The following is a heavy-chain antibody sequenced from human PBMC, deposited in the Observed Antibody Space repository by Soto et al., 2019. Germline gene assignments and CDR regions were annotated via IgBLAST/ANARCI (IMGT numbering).Heavy chain of an antibody. Sequence: QVHLVESGGGVVQPGRSLRLSCAASGFTFSGYGMHWVRQAPGKGLERVAVISNDALNKYYADSVKGRFAISRDDSRNTLYLQMNSLRAEDTAVYYCARPRRDYYYYYGMDVWGQGTTVTVSS. J-gene: IGHJ6*02. V-gene: IGHV3-30*03. CDR2: ISNDALNK. CDR1: GFTFSGYG. CDR3: ARPRRDYYYYYGMDV.